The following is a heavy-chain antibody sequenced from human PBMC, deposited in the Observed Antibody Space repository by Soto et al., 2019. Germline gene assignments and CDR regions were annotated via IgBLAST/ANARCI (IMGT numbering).Heavy chain of an antibody. D-gene: IGHD3-10*01. CDR3: ARDFCPLGSGSPCPIYGLDF. CDR2: LKTDNGGT. J-gene: IGHJ6*04. V-gene: IGHV1-2*02. CDR1: GDSFTAHD. Sequence: ASVKVSCKAAGDSFTAHDRHWGRQVAGKRREYWGWLKTDNGGTYYAPKFLGRGTFTRDTSTNTDYMEVSRLHSHDTAVSFCARDFCPLGSGSPCPIYGLDFWGKGTTVTVSS.